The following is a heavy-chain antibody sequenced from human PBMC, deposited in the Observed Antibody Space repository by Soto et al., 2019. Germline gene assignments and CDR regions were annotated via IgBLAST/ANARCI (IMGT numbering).Heavy chain of an antibody. V-gene: IGHV4-31*03. CDR1: GGSISSGGHY. CDR2: IYYSGST. Sequence: QVQLLESGPGLVKPSQTLSLTCTVSGGSISSGGHYWSWNRQHPGKGLEWIGNIYYSGSTYYNPSLKSRVSISVDTSKNQFSLKLTSVTAADTAVYYCARGLMAFDPWGQGTLVTVSS. CDR3: ARGLMAFDP. J-gene: IGHJ5*02.